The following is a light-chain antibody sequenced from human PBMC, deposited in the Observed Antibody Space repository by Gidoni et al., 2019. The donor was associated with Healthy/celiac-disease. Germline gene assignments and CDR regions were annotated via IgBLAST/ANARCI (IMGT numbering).Light chain of an antibody. J-gene: IGLJ2*01. CDR3: QAYDGSLSGV. CDR2: GNT. Sequence: SSSNIGSGYDVHWYQQLPGNAPKLLIYGNTNRPSGVPDAFSDSKAVTSASLASAGRQAEGEADYYCQAYDGSLSGVCGGGAQLTVL. V-gene: IGLV1-40*01. CDR1: SSNIGSGYD.